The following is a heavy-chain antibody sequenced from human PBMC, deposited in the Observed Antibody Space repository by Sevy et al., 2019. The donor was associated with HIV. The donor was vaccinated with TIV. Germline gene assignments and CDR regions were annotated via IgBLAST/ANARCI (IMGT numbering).Heavy chain of an antibody. D-gene: IGHD6-19*01. V-gene: IGHV3-23*01. J-gene: IGHJ4*02. CDR2: ISGSGGST. Sequence: GGSLRLSCAASGFTFSSYAMSWVRQAPGKGLEWVSAISGSGGSTYYADSVKGRFTISRDNSKNTLYLQMNSLRAEDTAVYYCAKTKDASRIAVAGTLDYWGQGTLVTVSS. CDR3: AKTKDASRIAVAGTLDY. CDR1: GFTFSSYA.